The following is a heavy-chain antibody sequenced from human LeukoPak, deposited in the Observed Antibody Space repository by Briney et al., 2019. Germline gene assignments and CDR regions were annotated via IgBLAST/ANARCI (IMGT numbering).Heavy chain of an antibody. J-gene: IGHJ5*02. D-gene: IGHD3-22*01. V-gene: IGHV1-2*02. CDR1: GYTFTSYY. CDR3: ARDEDYYDSSGYYYGSWFDP. CDR2: INPNSGGT. Sequence: VASVKVSCKASGYTFTSYYMHWVRQAPGQGLEWMGWINPNSGGTNYAQKFQGRVTMTRDTSISTAYMELSRLRSDDTAVYYCARDEDYYDSSGYYYGSWFDPWGQGTLVTVSS.